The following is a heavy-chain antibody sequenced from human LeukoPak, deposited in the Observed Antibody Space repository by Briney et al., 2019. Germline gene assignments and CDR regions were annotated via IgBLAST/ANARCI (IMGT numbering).Heavy chain of an antibody. CDR3: AREGASCNTDCYSFDF. J-gene: IGHJ4*02. CDR1: GYTFTGHY. Sequence: ASVKVSCKASGYTFTGHYLHWVRQAPGQWLEFMGWINPNGGGTKYAQKFQGRVTVTRDTSITTAYMELSSLRSDDTAVYYCAREGASCNTDCYSFDFWGQGTLVTVSS. CDR2: INPNGGGT. D-gene: IGHD2-21*02. V-gene: IGHV1-2*02.